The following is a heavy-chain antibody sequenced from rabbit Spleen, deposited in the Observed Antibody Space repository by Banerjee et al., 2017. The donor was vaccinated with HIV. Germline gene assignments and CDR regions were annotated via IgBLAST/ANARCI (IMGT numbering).Heavy chain of an antibody. J-gene: IGHJ4*01. Sequence: QEQLEESGGDLVKPGASLTLTGKASGVSFSGSSYMCWVRQAPGKGLEWIACIASGSSGTTYYASWAKGRFTISKASSTTVTLQMTSLTAADTANYFCARPYGGGGNFDFNLWGQGTLVTVS. D-gene: IGHD2-1*01. CDR3: ARPYGGGGNFDFNL. CDR1: GVSFSGSSY. CDR2: IASGSSGTT. V-gene: IGHV1S45*01.